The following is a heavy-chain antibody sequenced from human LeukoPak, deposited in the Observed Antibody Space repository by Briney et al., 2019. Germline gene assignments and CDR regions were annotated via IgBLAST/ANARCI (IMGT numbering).Heavy chain of an antibody. CDR1: GYTFTGYY. D-gene: IGHD2-2*03. V-gene: IGHV1-2*02. Sequence: ASVKVSCKASGYTFTGYYMHWVRQAPGQGLEWMGWINPNSGGTNYAQKFQGRVTMTRDTSISTAYMELSRLRSDDTAVYYCARGGYCSSTSCSQDNWFDPWGQGTLVTVSS. CDR3: ARGGYCSSTSCSQDNWFDP. J-gene: IGHJ5*02. CDR2: INPNSGGT.